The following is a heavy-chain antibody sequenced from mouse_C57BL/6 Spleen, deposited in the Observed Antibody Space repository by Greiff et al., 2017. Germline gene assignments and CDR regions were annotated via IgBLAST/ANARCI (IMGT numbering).Heavy chain of an antibody. D-gene: IGHD1-1*01. Sequence: VKLVESGAELVKPGASVKISCKASGYAFSSYWMNWVKQRPGKGLEWIGQIYPGDGDTNYNGKFKGKATLTADKSSSTAYMQLSSLTSEDSAVYFCARGGFITTVVGDYWGQGTTLTVSS. J-gene: IGHJ2*01. V-gene: IGHV1-80*01. CDR1: GYAFSSYW. CDR3: ARGGFITTVVGDY. CDR2: IYPGDGDT.